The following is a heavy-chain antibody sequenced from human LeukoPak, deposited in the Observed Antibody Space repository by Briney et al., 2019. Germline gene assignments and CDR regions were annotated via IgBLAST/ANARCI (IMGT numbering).Heavy chain of an antibody. CDR3: ARDGGSSSWYAEDY. V-gene: IGHV3-30-3*01. CDR2: ISYDGSNK. Sequence: AGGSLRLSCAASGFTFSSYAMHWVRQAPGKGLEWVAVISYDGSNKYYADSVKGRFTISRDNSKNTLYLQMNSLRAEDTAAYYCARDGGSSSWYAEDYWGQGTLVTVSS. D-gene: IGHD6-13*01. J-gene: IGHJ4*02. CDR1: GFTFSSYA.